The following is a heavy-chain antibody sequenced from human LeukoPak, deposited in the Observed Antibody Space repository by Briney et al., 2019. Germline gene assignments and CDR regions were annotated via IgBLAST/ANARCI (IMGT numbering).Heavy chain of an antibody. D-gene: IGHD3-22*01. J-gene: IGHJ4*02. CDR1: GGSISSSSYY. CDR3: ARHDAYYYDSSGYAFDY. Sequence: PSETLSLTCTVSGGSISSSSYYWGWIRQPPGKGLEWIGSIYYSGSTYYNPSLKSRVTISVDTSKNQFSLKLSSVTAADTAVYYCARHDAYYYDSSGYAFDYWGQGTLVTVSS. CDR2: IYYSGST. V-gene: IGHV4-39*01.